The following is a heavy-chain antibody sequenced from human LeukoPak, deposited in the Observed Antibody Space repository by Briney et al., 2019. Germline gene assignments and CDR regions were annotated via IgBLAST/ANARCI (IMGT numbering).Heavy chain of an antibody. CDR3: ASAGSGLY. CDR2: ISPDGSTT. CDR1: GFTFSRYW. V-gene: IGHV3-74*03. Sequence: PGGSLRLSCAASGFTFSRYWMHWVRQAPRKGLMWVSRISPDGSTTLYADSVKGRFTISRNNAKNTLYLQMNSLGAEDTAVYYCASAGSGLYWGQGTLVTVSS. J-gene: IGHJ4*02. D-gene: IGHD6-19*01.